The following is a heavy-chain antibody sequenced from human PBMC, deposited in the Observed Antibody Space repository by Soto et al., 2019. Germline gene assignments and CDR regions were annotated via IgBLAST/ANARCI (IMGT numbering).Heavy chain of an antibody. V-gene: IGHV1-69*06. CDR3: ARDRTDSGYYTNWLDP. CDR1: GGTFGSDA. D-gene: IGHD3-22*01. Sequence: GASVKVSCKASGGTFGSDAITWGRQAPGQGLEWVGRIIPIFVTTNYAQNLQGRVTISADKSTLTSYMELHSLTSDDTALYYCARDRTDSGYYTNWLDPWGQGTQVPFSS. J-gene: IGHJ5*02. CDR2: IIPIFVTT.